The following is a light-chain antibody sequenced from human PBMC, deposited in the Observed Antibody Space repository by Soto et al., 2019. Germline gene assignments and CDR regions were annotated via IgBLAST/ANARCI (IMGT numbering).Light chain of an antibody. J-gene: IGLJ1*01. Sequence: QSVLTQPPSVSGAPGQRVTISCTGSGSNIGAGYDVHWYQHRPGTAPKLLVFGASHRPSGVPDRFSGSKSGTSASLAITGLQAEDEGDYYCQSYASTLDARDVFGTGTKLTVL. CDR1: GSNIGAGYD. CDR3: QSYASTLDARDV. CDR2: GAS. V-gene: IGLV1-40*01.